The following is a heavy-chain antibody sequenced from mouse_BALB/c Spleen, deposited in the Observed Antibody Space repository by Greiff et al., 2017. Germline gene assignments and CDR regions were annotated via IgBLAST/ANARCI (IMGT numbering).Heavy chain of an antibody. J-gene: IGHJ4*01. V-gene: IGHV14-3*02. CDR3: ARPFITRGYYAMDY. D-gene: IGHD1-1*01. CDR1: GFNIKDTY. Sequence: EVQLQQSGAELVKPGASVKLSCTASGFNIKDTYMHWVKQRPEQGLEWIGRIDPANGNTKYDPKFQGKATITADTSSNTAYLQLSSLTSEDTAVYYCARPFITRGYYAMDYWGQGTSVTVSS. CDR2: IDPANGNT.